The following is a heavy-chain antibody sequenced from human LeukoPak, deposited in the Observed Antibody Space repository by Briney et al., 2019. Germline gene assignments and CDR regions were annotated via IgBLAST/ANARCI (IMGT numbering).Heavy chain of an antibody. D-gene: IGHD3-10*01. Sequence: PSETLSLTCTVSGGSISSYYWGWIRQPPGKGLEWIAYIYYSGSTNYNPSLKSRVTISVDTSKNQFSLKLNSVTAADTAVYYCATYLFRGDTHYFDYWGQGILVTVSS. CDR2: IYYSGST. CDR1: GGSISSYY. V-gene: IGHV4-59*01. CDR3: ATYLFRGDTHYFDY. J-gene: IGHJ4*02.